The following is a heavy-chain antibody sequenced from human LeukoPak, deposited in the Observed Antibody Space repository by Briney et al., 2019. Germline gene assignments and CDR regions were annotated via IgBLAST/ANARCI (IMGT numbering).Heavy chain of an antibody. Sequence: GGSLRLSCAASGFTVSSSFMSWVRQAPGXGLEWVSVLYDDGATKYADSVKGRFTISRDNSENTLFLQMNSLRTEDTAVYYCARELLYHYYEYWGQGTLVTVSS. CDR1: GFTVSSSF. J-gene: IGHJ4*02. D-gene: IGHD3-3*01. CDR2: LYDDGAT. V-gene: IGHV3-53*01. CDR3: ARELLYHYYEY.